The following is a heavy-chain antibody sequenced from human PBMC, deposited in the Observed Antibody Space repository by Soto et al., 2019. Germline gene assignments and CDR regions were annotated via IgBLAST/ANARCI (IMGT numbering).Heavy chain of an antibody. D-gene: IGHD3-9*01. Sequence: QVQLVESGGGVVQPGRSLRLSCAASGFTFSSYGMHWVRQAPGKGLEWVAVIWYDGSNKYYADSVKGRFTISRDNSKNTLYLQMNSLRAEDTAVYYCARGLNYDILTGYQIYYYYYGMDVWGQGTTVTVSS. CDR1: GFTFSSYG. V-gene: IGHV3-33*01. J-gene: IGHJ6*02. CDR2: IWYDGSNK. CDR3: ARGLNYDILTGYQIYYYYYGMDV.